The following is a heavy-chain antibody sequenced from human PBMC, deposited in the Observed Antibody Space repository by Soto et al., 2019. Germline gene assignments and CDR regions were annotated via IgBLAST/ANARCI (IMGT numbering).Heavy chain of an antibody. J-gene: IGHJ6*02. CDR2: INAGNGNT. V-gene: IGHV1-3*01. D-gene: IGHD3-10*01. CDR1: GYTFTSYA. Sequence: QVQLVQSGAEVKKPGASVKVSCKASGYTFTSYAMHWVRQAPGQRLEWMGWINAGNGNTKYSQKFQGRVTITRDTSASTAYMELNSLRSEDTAVYYCASPELWFGELSFYGMDVWGQGTTVTVSS. CDR3: ASPELWFGELSFYGMDV.